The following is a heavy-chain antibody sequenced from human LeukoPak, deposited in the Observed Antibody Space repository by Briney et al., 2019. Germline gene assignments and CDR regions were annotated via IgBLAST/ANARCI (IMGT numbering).Heavy chain of an antibody. V-gene: IGHV3-48*01. J-gene: IGHJ3*02. Sequence: TGGSLRLSCAASGFTFSSYSMNWVRQAPGKGLEWVSYITSSSSTIYYADSVKGRFTISRDNSKNTLYLQMNSLRAEDTAVYYCASPRTSSSWEPDAFDIWGQGTMVTVSS. CDR1: GFTFSSYS. D-gene: IGHD6-13*01. CDR3: ASPRTSSSWEPDAFDI. CDR2: ITSSSSTI.